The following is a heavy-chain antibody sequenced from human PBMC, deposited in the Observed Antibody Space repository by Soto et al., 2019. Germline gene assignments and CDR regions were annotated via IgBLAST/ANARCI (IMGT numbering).Heavy chain of an antibody. CDR3: ARDRVTMVRGVPYYYYGMDV. CDR1: DGSISSGGYY. J-gene: IGHJ6*02. V-gene: IGHV4-31*03. Sequence: TLSLTCTVSDGSISSGGYYWSLIRQHPWKGLEWIGYIYYSGSTCYNPSLKSRVTIAVDTSKNQFSLKLSSVTAADTAVYYCARDRVTMVRGVPYYYYGMDVWGQGTTVTVSS. CDR2: IYYSGST. D-gene: IGHD3-10*01.